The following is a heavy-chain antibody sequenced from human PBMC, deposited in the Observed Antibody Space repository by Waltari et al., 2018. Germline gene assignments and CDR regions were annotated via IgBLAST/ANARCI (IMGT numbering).Heavy chain of an antibody. Sequence: QVQLMQSEAEVRKPGASVKVPCKASGYTFPSSFGHYMDWMRQAPGQGLEWMGWINPYSGGTKYAPKFQGRVTLTRDTSISTGYMELTGLRSDDTAVYYCARKMANPWYYDLWGRGTLVTVSS. CDR3: ARKMANPWYYDL. J-gene: IGHJ2*01. CDR2: INPYSGGT. V-gene: IGHV1-2*02. D-gene: IGHD5-12*01. CDR1: GYTFPSSFGHY.